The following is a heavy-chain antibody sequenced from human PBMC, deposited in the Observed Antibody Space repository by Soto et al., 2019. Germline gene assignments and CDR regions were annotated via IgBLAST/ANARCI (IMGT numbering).Heavy chain of an antibody. V-gene: IGHV3-30-3*01. CDR1: GFTFSSYA. CDR2: ISYDGSIK. CDR3: ARDRGPSFSSSWYAMNFDY. J-gene: IGHJ4*02. D-gene: IGHD6-13*01. Sequence: QVQLVESGGGVVQPGRSLRLSCAASGFTFSSYAMHWVRQAPGKGLEWVAVISYDGSIKYYADSVKGRFTISRDNSKNTLYLQMNSLRAEDTAVYYCARDRGPSFSSSWYAMNFDYWGQGTLVTVSS.